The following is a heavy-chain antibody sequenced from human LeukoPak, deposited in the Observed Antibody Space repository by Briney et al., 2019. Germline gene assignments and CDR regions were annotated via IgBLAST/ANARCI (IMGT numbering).Heavy chain of an antibody. CDR1: GGSISSYY. J-gene: IGHJ5*02. D-gene: IGHD7-27*01. V-gene: IGHV4-59*12. CDR2: IYYSGST. CDR3: ARKLGDPRGNWFDP. Sequence: SETLSLTCTVSGGSISSYYWSWIRQPPGKGLEWIGYIYYSGSTNYNPSLKSRVTISVDTSKNQLSLKLSSVTAADTAVYYCARKLGDPRGNWFDPWGQGTLVTVSS.